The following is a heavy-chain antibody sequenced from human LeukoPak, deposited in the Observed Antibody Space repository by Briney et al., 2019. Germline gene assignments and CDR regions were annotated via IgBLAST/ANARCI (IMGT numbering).Heavy chain of an antibody. CDR2: ISGSGGST. CDR3: AKGSYYYDIPNWFDP. J-gene: IGHJ5*02. CDR1: GFTFSSYA. V-gene: IGHV3-23*01. D-gene: IGHD3-22*01. Sequence: TGGSLRLSCAASGFTFSSYAMSWVRQAPGKGLEWVSAISGSGGSTYYADSAKGRFTISRDNSKNTLYLQMNSLRAEDTAVYYCAKGSYYYDIPNWFDPWGQGTLVTVSS.